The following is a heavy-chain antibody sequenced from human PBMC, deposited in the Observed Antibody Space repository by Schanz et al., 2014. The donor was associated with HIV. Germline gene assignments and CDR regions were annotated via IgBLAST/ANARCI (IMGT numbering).Heavy chain of an antibody. CDR3: ARSISKYTHNGVDF. CDR1: RFSFRGYG. D-gene: IGHD2-8*01. V-gene: IGHV3-30*03. J-gene: IGHJ6*02. CDR2: INCNSSDK. Sequence: QVQLVESGGGVVQPGRSLILSCAASRFSFRGYGMHWVRQTPGKGLEWVAGINCNSSDKDYADSVKGRFTISRDNSKKSLYLQLHSLKAADTSLYYCARSISKYTHNGVDFWGQGTTVTVSS.